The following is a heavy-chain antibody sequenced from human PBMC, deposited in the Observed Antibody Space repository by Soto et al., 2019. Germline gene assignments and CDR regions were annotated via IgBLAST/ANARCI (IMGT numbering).Heavy chain of an antibody. CDR2: IIPILGTT. J-gene: IGHJ4*02. D-gene: IGHD6-13*01. V-gene: IGHV1-69*06. CDR1: GGTFSSYA. CDR3: ARARDSSQLDY. Sequence: QVQLVQSGAEVKKPGSSLKVSCKASGGTFSSYAIRWVRQAPGQGLAWMGGIIPILGTTDYAQKFQGRVTITADKSTSTAYMELSSLRSEDTAVYYCARARDSSQLDYWGQGTLVTVSS.